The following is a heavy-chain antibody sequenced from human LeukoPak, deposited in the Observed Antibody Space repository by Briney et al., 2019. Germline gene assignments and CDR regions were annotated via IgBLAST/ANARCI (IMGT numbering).Heavy chain of an antibody. CDR1: GFTFSNYA. V-gene: IGHV3-30-3*02. Sequence: GGSLRLSCAASGFTFSNYAMHWVRQAPGKGLEWVSIISSGGVYEYYADSVKGRFTISRDNSKNTLYLQMNSLRAEDTAVYYCAKSTRVAPFDYWGQGTLFTVSS. J-gene: IGHJ4*02. CDR2: ISSGGVYE. CDR3: AKSTRVAPFDY. D-gene: IGHD2-2*01.